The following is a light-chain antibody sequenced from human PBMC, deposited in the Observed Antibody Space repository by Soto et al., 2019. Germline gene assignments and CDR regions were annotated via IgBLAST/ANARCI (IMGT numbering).Light chain of an antibody. CDR3: RQYVSYPVT. Sequence: DIQMTQSPSTLSASVGDRVTITCRASQSISNSLAWYQQKQGKAPNLLIYKASSLETGVPSRFSGSGSGTEFTLTISSLQPDEVATYYCRQYVSYPVTFGGGTKVEMK. CDR2: KAS. CDR1: QSISNS. V-gene: IGKV1-5*03. J-gene: IGKJ4*01.